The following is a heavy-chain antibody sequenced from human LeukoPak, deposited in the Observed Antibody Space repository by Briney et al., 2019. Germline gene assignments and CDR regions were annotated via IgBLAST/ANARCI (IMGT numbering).Heavy chain of an antibody. V-gene: IGHV4-39*01. CDR2: IHSSGST. Sequence: PSETLSLTCTVSGGSISTSYYWGWIRQPPGKGLVWIGNIHSSGSTFYNPSLKSRVIISVDMSKNQFSLKLSSVTAADTAVYYCAGSPYSGSSFDYWGQGTLFTVSS. CDR3: AGSPYSGSSFDY. CDR1: GGSISTSYY. D-gene: IGHD1-26*01. J-gene: IGHJ4*02.